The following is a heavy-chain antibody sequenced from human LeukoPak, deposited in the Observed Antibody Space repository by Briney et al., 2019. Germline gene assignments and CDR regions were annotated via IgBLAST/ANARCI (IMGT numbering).Heavy chain of an antibody. J-gene: IGHJ5*02. CDR1: GDSVSSNSAA. CDR2: TYYRSKWYN. CDR3: ARAGRRLLWFGELSDNWFDP. V-gene: IGHV6-1*01. Sequence: SQTLSLTCAISGDSVSSNSAAWNWIRQSPSRGLGWLGRTYYRSKWYNDYAVSVKSRITINPDTSKNQFSLQLNSVTPEDTAVYYCARAGRRLLWFGELSDNWFDPWGQGTLVTVSS. D-gene: IGHD3-10*01.